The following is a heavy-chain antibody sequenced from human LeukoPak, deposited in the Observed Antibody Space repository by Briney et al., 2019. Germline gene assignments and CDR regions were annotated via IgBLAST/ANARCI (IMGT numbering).Heavy chain of an antibody. D-gene: IGHD3-22*01. CDR2: IYYSGST. CDR3: AREVDSSGYYPDAFDI. CDR1: GGSISSGDYY. J-gene: IGHJ3*02. Sequence: SETLSLTCTVSGGSISSGDYYWSWIRQPPGKGLEWIGYIYYSGSTYYNPSLKSRVTISVDTSKNQFSLKLSSVTAADTAVYYCAREVDSSGYYPDAFDIWGQGTMVTVSS. V-gene: IGHV4-30-4*01.